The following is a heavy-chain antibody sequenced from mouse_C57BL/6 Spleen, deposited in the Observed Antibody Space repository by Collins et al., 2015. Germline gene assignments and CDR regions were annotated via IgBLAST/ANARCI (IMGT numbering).Heavy chain of an antibody. CDR3: ARGLYYFGSSQFDY. CDR2: IWWDDDK. D-gene: IGHD1-1*01. Sequence: QVTLKESGPGILQPSQTLSLTCSFSGFSLNTFGMGVGWIRQPSGKGLEWLAHIWWDDDKYYKPALKSRLTISKDTSKNQVFLKIANVDTADTATYYCARGLYYFGSSQFDYWGQGTTLTVSS. CDR1: GFSLNTFGMG. V-gene: IGHV8-8*01. J-gene: IGHJ2*01.